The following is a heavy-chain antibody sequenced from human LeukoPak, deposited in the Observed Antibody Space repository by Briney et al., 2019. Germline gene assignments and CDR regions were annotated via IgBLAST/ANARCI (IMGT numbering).Heavy chain of an antibody. CDR2: INPNSGGT. J-gene: IGHJ4*02. D-gene: IGHD6-6*01. V-gene: IGHV1-2*02. CDR3: ARPIAARRGGGFDY. Sequence: RASVKVSCKASGYTFTGYYMHWVRQAPGQGLEWMGWINPNSGGTNYAQKFQGRVTMTRDTSISTAYMELSRLRSDDTAVYYCARPIAARRGGGFDYWGQGTLVTVSS. CDR1: GYTFTGYY.